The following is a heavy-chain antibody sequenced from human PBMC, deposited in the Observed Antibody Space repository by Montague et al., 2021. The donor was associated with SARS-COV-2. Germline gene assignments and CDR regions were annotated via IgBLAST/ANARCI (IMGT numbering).Heavy chain of an antibody. CDR2: IYWDDDR. CDR1: GFSLSTSGVG. CDR3: ARSYGTTVVTRAFDY. D-gene: IGHD4-23*01. J-gene: IGHJ4*02. Sequence: PALVKPTQTLTLTCTFSGFSLSTSGVGVAWIRQPPGKALEWLAIIYWDDDRRYSPSLESGLTITKDTPKNQVVLTITNMDPVDTATYYCARSYGTTVVTRAFDYWGQGTLVTVSS. V-gene: IGHV2-5*02.